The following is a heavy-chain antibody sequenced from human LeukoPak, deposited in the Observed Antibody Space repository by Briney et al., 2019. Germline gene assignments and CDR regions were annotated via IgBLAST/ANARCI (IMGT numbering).Heavy chain of an antibody. CDR2: INHSGST. CDR1: GGSFSGYY. J-gene: IGHJ6*02. Sequence: SETLSLTCAVYGGSFSGYYWSWIRQPPRKGLEWIGEINHSGSTNYNPSLKSRVTISVDTSKNQFSLKLSSVTAADTAVYYCARERYDFWSGYYGMDVWGQGTTATVSS. CDR3: ARERYDFWSGYYGMDV. V-gene: IGHV4-34*01. D-gene: IGHD3-3*01.